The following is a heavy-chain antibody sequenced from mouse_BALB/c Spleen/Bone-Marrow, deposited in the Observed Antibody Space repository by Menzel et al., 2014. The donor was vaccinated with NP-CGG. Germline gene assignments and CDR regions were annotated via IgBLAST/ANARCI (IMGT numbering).Heavy chain of an antibody. CDR3: ARDSFLITRALDY. CDR1: GFSLTGYG. D-gene: IGHD2-4*01. CDR2: IWGDGST. V-gene: IGHV2-6-7*01. J-gene: IGHJ4*01. Sequence: VMLVESGPGLVAPSQRLSITCTVSGFSLTGYGVSWVRQPPGKGLEWLGMIWGDGSTDYNSALKSRLSISKDNSKSXVFLKMNSLQTDDTARYYCARDSFLITRALDYWGQGTSVTVSS.